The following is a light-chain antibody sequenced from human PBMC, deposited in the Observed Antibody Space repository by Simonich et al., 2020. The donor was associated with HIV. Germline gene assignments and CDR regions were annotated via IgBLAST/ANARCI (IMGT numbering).Light chain of an antibody. V-gene: IGKV3-15*01. CDR1: QSISNN. CDR3: QQYDDWLLLT. J-gene: IGKJ4*01. CDR2: GAS. Sequence: EIVMTQSPATLSVSPGERATLSCTASQSISNNLAWYKQKPGQAHRLLIFGASIRATGIPARFSGSGSGTEFTLTITSMQSEDFAIYYCQQYDDWLLLTFGGGTKVEI.